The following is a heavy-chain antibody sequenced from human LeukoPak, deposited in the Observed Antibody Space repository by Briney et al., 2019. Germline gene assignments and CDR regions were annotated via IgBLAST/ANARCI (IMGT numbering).Heavy chain of an antibody. J-gene: IGHJ5*01. CDR3: ARDVGFPARFDS. D-gene: IGHD1-26*01. CDR2: VYTHERT. CDR1: GDSLTNFY. V-gene: IGHV4-4*07. Sequence: PSETLSLTCTVSGDSLTNFYWSWIRQPAGKGLEWIGRVYTHERTKYNPSLKSRLTMSVDTSSNQVFLRLTSVSAADTAVYYCARDVGFPARFDSWGQGILVTVSS.